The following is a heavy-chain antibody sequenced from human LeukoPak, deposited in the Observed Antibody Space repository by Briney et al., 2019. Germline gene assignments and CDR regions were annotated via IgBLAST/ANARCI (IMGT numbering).Heavy chain of an antibody. V-gene: IGHV4-28*01. CDR3: AKKPNAVYWFDP. Sequence: TSETLSLTCAVSGYSISSDNWWGWIRQPPGKGLEWIGYIHYSGITYYSPSLKSRVTLSVDTSKNQFSLRLSSVTAVDTAVYYCAKKPNAVYWFDPWGQGTLVTVSS. J-gene: IGHJ5*02. CDR2: IHYSGIT. CDR1: GYSISSDNW. D-gene: IGHD4/OR15-4a*01.